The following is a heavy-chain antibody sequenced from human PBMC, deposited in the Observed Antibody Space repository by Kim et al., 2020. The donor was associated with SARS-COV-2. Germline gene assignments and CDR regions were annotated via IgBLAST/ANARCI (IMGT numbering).Heavy chain of an antibody. D-gene: IGHD3-3*01. CDR2: T. J-gene: IGHJ4*02. Sequence: TNYAQKLQGRVTMTTDTSTSTAYMELRSLRSDDTAVYYCARAGLLSYFDYWGQGTLVTVSS. V-gene: IGHV1-18*01. CDR3: ARAGLLSYFDY.